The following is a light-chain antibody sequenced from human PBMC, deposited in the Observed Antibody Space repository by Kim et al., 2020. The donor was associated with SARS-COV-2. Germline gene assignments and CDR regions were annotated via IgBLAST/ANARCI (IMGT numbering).Light chain of an antibody. J-gene: IGKJ1*01. CDR1: QNLSSRD. CDR3: QQSGSSPKT. V-gene: IGKV3-20*01. Sequence: EIVLTQSPGTLSLSPGERTTLSCRANQNLSSRDLAWYKQKPGQAPRLLIYGASSRATGIPDRFSGSGSGTDFTLTISRLGPEDFAVYYCQQSGSSPKTFGQGTKVDIK. CDR2: GAS.